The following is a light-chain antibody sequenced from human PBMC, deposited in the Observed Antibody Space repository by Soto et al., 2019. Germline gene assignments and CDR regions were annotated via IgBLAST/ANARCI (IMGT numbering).Light chain of an antibody. CDR2: KAS. J-gene: IGKJ2*01. CDR3: QQYDNYPYT. V-gene: IGKV1-5*03. Sequence: DIQMTQSPSILSASVGDRVTITCRASQSVSSWLAWYQQRPGKAPKILIYKASTLESGVPSRFSGSGSGTYFTLTISSLQPDDFTTYFCQQYDNYPYTFGQGTKLEIK. CDR1: QSVSSW.